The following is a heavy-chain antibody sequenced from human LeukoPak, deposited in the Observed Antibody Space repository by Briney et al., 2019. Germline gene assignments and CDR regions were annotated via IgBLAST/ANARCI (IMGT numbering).Heavy chain of an antibody. CDR2: ISGSGGST. Sequence: GGSLRLSCVASGFTFSTYGMSWVRQAPGKGLEWASAISGSGGSTYYADSVKGRFTISRDNSKNTLYLQMNSLRAEDTAVYYCAKSDSSGYNALGYWGQGTLVTVSS. CDR1: GFTFSTYG. V-gene: IGHV3-23*01. D-gene: IGHD3-22*01. CDR3: AKSDSSGYNALGY. J-gene: IGHJ4*02.